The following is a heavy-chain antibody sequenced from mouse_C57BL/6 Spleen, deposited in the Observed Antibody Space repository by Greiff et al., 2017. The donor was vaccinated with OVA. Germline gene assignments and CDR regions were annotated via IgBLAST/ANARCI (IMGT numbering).Heavy chain of an antibody. CDR3: ARRGVTTVEYFDV. Sequence: QVQLQQPGAELVKPGASVKLSCKASGYTFTSYWMQWVKQRPGQGLEWIGEIDPSDSYTNYNQKFKGKATLTVDTSSSTAYMQLSSLTSEDSAVYYCARRGVTTVEYFDVWGTGTTVTVSS. V-gene: IGHV1-50*01. J-gene: IGHJ1*03. D-gene: IGHD1-1*01. CDR1: GYTFTSYW. CDR2: IDPSDSYT.